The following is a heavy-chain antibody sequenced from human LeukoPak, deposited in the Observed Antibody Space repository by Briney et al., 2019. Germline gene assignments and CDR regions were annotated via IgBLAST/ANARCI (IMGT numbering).Heavy chain of an antibody. CDR1: GGSVSSGSYY. CDR2: IHYIGTT. Sequence: SETLSLTCTVSGGSVSSGSYYWSWLRQPPGKGLEGFGYIHYIGTTNYNHSLKSRCTISVDTSNHQFSRTLRTVTAPDTAVYYCARVGVLPAAELDYWGQGTRVTVSS. V-gene: IGHV4-61*01. J-gene: IGHJ4*02. CDR3: ARVGVLPAAELDY. D-gene: IGHD2-2*01.